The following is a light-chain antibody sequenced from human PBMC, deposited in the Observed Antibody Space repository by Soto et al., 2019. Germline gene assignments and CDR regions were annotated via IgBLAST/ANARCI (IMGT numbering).Light chain of an antibody. CDR2: GAS. J-gene: IGKJ4*01. V-gene: IGKV3-15*01. CDR3: QQYNNWPLT. CDR1: QSVSGN. Sequence: EIVMTQSPATLSVSPGERATLSCRASQSVSGNLAWYQQKPGQAPRLLIYGASTRAAGIPARFSGSGSGTEFTLTVSSLQSEDFAVYYCQQYNNWPLTFGGGTKVEIK.